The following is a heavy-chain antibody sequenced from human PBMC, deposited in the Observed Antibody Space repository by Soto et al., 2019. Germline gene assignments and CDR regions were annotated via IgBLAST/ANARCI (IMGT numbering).Heavy chain of an antibody. V-gene: IGHV4-39*01. CDR2: IYYSGST. J-gene: IGHJ6*02. CDR3: ASSSLYGMDV. Sequence: ETLSLTCTVSGVSISGSRYYWGWIRQPPGRGLEWIGNIYYSGSTYYTPALKSRVTLSVDTSKNQFSLNLNSVTAADTAVYYCASSSLYGMDVWGQGTTVTVSS. CDR1: GVSISGSRYY.